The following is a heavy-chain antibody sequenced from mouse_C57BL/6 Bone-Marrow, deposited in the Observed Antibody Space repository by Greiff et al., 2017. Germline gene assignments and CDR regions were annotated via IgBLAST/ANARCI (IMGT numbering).Heavy chain of an antibody. CDR2: ISSGGDYI. Sequence: EVHLVESGEGLVKPGGSLKLSCAASGFTFSSYAMSWVRQTPEKRLEWVAYISSGGDYIYYADTLKGRFTISRDNARNTLSLQMSSLKSGDTAMYYCTRYYYGRGNYAIDYWGQGTSVTVSS. V-gene: IGHV5-9-1*02. CDR3: TRYYYGRGNYAIDY. D-gene: IGHD1-1*01. CDR1: GFTFSSYA. J-gene: IGHJ4*01.